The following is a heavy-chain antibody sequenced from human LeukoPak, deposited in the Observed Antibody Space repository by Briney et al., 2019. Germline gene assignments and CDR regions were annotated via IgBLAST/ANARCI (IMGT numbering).Heavy chain of an antibody. Sequence: ASVKVSCKAPGYTFTSYAMNWVRQAPGQGLEWMGRINTNTGNPTYARGFTGRFVFSLDTSVSTAFLQISGLKAEDTAVYYCARRGYNYGIYYMDVWGKGTTVIVSS. CDR2: INTNTGNP. CDR1: GYTFTSYA. J-gene: IGHJ6*03. CDR3: ARRGYNYGIYYMDV. V-gene: IGHV7-4-1*02. D-gene: IGHD5-18*01.